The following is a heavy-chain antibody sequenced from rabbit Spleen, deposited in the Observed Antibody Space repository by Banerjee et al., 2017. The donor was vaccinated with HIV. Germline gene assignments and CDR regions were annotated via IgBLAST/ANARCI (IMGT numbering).Heavy chain of an antibody. CDR2: IDTGSSGFP. J-gene: IGHJ6*01. Sequence: QEQLVESGGGLVQPEGSLTLTCTASGVSFSSNYYMCWVRQAPGKGLEWIACIDTGSSGFPYFASWAKGRFTISKTSSTTVTLQMTSLTAADTATYFCARDSGSSFSSYGMDLWGPGTLVTVS. CDR3: ARDSGSSFSSYGMDL. CDR1: GVSFSSNYY. V-gene: IGHV1S45*01. D-gene: IGHD8-1*01.